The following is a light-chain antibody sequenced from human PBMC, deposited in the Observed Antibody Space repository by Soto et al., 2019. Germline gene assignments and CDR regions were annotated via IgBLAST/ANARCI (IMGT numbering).Light chain of an antibody. CDR3: CSYSSSSTFYV. CDR2: RVT. Sequence: QSALTQPASVSGSPGQSITISCTGTSSDVGGYYYVSWYQHHPGKAPKLMIYRVTNRPSGVSNRFSASKSGNTASLTISALQAEDEADYYCCSYSSSSTFYVFGTGTKVTVL. J-gene: IGLJ1*01. CDR1: SSDVGGYYY. V-gene: IGLV2-14*01.